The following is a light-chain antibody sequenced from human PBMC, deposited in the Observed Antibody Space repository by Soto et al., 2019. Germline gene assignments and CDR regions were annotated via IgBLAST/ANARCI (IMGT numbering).Light chain of an antibody. CDR2: TAS. V-gene: IGKV1-5*01. J-gene: IGKJ1*01. CDR1: QTISRW. Sequence: QMSQFSSPPSASVGDTGTLTFRASQTISRWLAWYQQKPGKAPRLLIYTASTLESGVPSRFSASGSGTEFTLTISSLHPDDFATDYCQEYNNYWTSGQRAKVDI. CDR3: QEYNNYWT.